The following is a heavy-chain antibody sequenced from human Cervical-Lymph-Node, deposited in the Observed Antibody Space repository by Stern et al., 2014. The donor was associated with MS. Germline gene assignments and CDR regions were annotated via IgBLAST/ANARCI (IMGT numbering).Heavy chain of an antibody. Sequence: QLVQSGAEVKKPGESLKISCRTSGYTFSNFWIGWVRQMPGKGLEWMGVIYPADSDTTYSPSFPGQVTISADESISTAYLQWRSLKASDTAMYYCVRRRDSAGYDTFDLWGQGTMLIVSS. V-gene: IGHV5-51*01. D-gene: IGHD3-22*01. CDR2: IYPADSDT. CDR1: GYTFSNFW. J-gene: IGHJ3*01. CDR3: VRRRDSAGYDTFDL.